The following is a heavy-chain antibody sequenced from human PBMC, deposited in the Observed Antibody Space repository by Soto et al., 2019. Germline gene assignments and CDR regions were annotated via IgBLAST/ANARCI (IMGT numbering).Heavy chain of an antibody. CDR1: GFTFSGSA. V-gene: IGHV3-73*01. D-gene: IGHD3-10*01. CDR3: TRRADDSRNPAFRGVQNWFDP. J-gene: IGHJ5*02. Sequence: GGSLRLSCAASGFTFSGSAMHWVRQASGKGLEWVGRIRSKANSYATAYAASVKGRFTISRDDSKNTAYLQMNSLKTEDTAVYYCTRRADDSRNPAFRGVQNWFDPWGQGTLVTVSS. CDR2: IRSKANSYAT.